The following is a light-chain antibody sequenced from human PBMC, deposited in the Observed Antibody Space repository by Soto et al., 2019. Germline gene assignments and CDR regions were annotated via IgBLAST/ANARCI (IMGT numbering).Light chain of an antibody. CDR3: QQVNSFPST. CDR2: AAS. V-gene: IGKV1-9*01. J-gene: IGKJ5*01. Sequence: IQLTQSPSSLSASVGDRVTITCRASQGISSHLAWYQQKPGNAPKLLIYAASTLHTGVPSRFSGGGSGTDFTLTLSSLQPDDVAPYYYQQVNSFPSTFGQGTRLEIK. CDR1: QGISSH.